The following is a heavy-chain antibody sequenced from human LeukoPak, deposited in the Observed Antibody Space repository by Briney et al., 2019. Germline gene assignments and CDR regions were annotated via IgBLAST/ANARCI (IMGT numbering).Heavy chain of an antibody. CDR2: IVVGSGNT. V-gene: IGHV1-58*01. Sequence: SVKVSCKASGFTFTNSAVQWVRQARGQRPEWIGWIVVGSGNTNYAQKSQERVTITRDTSTSTAYMELSSLRSEDTAVYYCARSQRSIVVVPAAPFDPWGQGTLVTVSS. J-gene: IGHJ5*02. CDR1: GFTFTNSA. CDR3: ARSQRSIVVVPAAPFDP. D-gene: IGHD2-2*01.